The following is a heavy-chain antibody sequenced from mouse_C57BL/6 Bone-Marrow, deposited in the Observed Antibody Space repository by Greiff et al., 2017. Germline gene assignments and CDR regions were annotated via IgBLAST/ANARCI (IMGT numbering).Heavy chain of an antibody. D-gene: IGHD1-2*01. CDR1: GFTFTSYW. Sequence: VQLQQPGAELVRPGTSVKLSCKASGFTFTSYWMHWVKQRPGQGLEWIGVIDPSDSYTNYNQKFNGKATLTVDTSSSTAYLQLSSLTSEDSAVYYCAGYYGRGRGQRATLTVSS. V-gene: IGHV1-59*01. J-gene: IGHJ2*01. CDR3: AGYYGRG. CDR2: IDPSDSYT.